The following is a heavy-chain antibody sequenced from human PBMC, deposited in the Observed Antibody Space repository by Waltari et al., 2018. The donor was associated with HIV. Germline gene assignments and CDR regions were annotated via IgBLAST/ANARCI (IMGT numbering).Heavy chain of an antibody. V-gene: IGHV3-30-3*01. D-gene: IGHD3-22*01. Sequence: QVQLVESGGGVVQPGSSLGLSGAALGFTFNPYAMPGVRQAPGKWLEWVAVISWDGSNKHYADSVKGRCTISRDNYRNSLYLQMSSLRAEDTAVYYCGREGDYYDSSPFDYWGQGTLVTVSS. CDR2: ISWDGSNK. J-gene: IGHJ4*02. CDR3: GREGDYYDSSPFDY. CDR1: GFTFNPYA.